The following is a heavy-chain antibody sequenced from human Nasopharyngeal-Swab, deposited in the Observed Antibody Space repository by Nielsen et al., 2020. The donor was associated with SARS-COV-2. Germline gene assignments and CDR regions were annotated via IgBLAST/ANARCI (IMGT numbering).Heavy chain of an antibody. CDR1: GFTFSIYT. V-gene: IGHV3-21*01. Sequence: GESLKISCAASGFTFSIYTMNWVRQAPGKGLEWVSAASSSGDYIYYAGSVKGRFTISRDNAKNSLYLQMNSVRAEDTAVYYCVRDTPAMFAYWGQGTLVTVSS. CDR3: VRDTPAMFAY. J-gene: IGHJ4*02. CDR2: ASSSGDYI.